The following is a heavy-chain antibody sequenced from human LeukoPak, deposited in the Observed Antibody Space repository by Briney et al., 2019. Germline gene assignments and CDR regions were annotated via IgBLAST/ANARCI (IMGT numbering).Heavy chain of an antibody. CDR1: GFTFSHYT. V-gene: IGHV3-21*01. J-gene: IGHJ6*02. CDR3: ARAYYDILTGYYTPYYYGMDV. D-gene: IGHD3-9*01. Sequence: GGSLRLSCAACGFTFSHYTIGWVRQAPGKGLERVASITSSSSHIYYADSVKGRFTISRDNSKNTLYLQMNSLRAEDTAVYYCARAYYDILTGYYTPYYYGMDVWGQGTTVTVSS. CDR2: ITSSSSHI.